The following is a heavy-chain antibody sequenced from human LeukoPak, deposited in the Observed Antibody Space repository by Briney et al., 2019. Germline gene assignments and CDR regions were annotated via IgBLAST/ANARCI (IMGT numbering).Heavy chain of an antibody. CDR2: IYSGGST. CDR1: GFTVSSND. V-gene: IGHV3-53*01. CDR3: ARVVDHDYGDYYLDY. Sequence: GGSLRLSCAASGFTVSSNDMSWVRQAPGKGLECISVIYSGGSTDYADSVKGRLTISRDNSKNTLYLQMNSLRAEDTAVYYCARVVDHDYGDYYLDYWGQGTLVTVSP. D-gene: IGHD4-17*01. J-gene: IGHJ4*02.